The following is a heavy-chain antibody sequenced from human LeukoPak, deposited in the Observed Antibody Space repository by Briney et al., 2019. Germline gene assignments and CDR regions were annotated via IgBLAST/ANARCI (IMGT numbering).Heavy chain of an antibody. CDR3: ARAHSSWTNNFDY. Sequence: PSETLSLTYTVSGGSISSYYWSWIRQPPGMGLEWIGYIYYSGSTNYNPSLKSRVTISVDTSKNQFSLKLSSVTAADTAVYYCARAHSSWTNNFDYWGQGTLVTVSS. V-gene: IGHV4-59*01. J-gene: IGHJ4*02. CDR2: IYYSGST. CDR1: GGSISSYY. D-gene: IGHD6-13*01.